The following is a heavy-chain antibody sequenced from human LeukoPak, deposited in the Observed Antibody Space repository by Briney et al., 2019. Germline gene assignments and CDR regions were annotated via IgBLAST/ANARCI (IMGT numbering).Heavy chain of an antibody. J-gene: IGHJ5*02. CDR1: GYTFTSYG. CDR2: ISAYNGNT. D-gene: IGHD6-19*01. Sequence: VASVKVSCKASGYTFTSYGISWVRQAPGQGLEWMGWISAYNGNTNYAQKLQGRVTMTTDTSTSTAYMELRSLRSDDTAVYYCARGIVSRSGIGSGWYSLPKPGEDWFDPWGQGTLVTVSS. CDR3: ARGIVSRSGIGSGWYSLPKPGEDWFDP. V-gene: IGHV1-18*01.